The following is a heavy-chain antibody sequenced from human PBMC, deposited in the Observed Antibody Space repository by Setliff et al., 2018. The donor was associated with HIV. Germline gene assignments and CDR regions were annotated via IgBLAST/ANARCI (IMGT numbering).Heavy chain of an antibody. V-gene: IGHV4-4*07. J-gene: IGHJ4*02. CDR3: ARSLRYFGWSLHY. Sequence: SETLSLTCTVSGGSISSYYWSRIRQPAGKGLEWIGRLYISGSTNYNPSLKSRVTISVDASKKQFSLNLSSVTAADTAVYYCARSLRYFGWSLHYWGQGMLVTVSS. CDR1: GGSISSYY. CDR2: LYISGST. D-gene: IGHD3-9*01.